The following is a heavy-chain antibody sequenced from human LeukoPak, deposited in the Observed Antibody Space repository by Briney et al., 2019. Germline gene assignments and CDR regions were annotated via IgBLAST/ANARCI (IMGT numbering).Heavy chain of an antibody. J-gene: IGHJ3*02. V-gene: IGHV4-59*01. CDR1: GGSISSYY. D-gene: IGHD6-6*01. CDR2: IYYSGST. CDR3: ARDISSSSFAFDI. Sequence: TLETLSLTCTVSGGSISSYYWSWIRQPPGKGLEWIGYIYYSGSTNYNPSLKSRVTISVDTSKNQFSPKLSSVTAADTAVYYCARDISSSSFAFDIWGQGTMVTVSS.